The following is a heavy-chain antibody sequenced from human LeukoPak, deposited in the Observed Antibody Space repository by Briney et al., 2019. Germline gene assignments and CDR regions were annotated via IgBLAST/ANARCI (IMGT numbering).Heavy chain of an antibody. CDR3: VRENYSSGWYGIIDY. Sequence: SETLSLTCTVSGGSISNYYWSWIRQSPGKGLEWIGYIYYSGNTNYNPSLKSRVTISVDTSKNQFSLKLSSVTAADTAVYYCVRENYSSGWYGIIDYWGQGTLVTVSS. CDR1: GGSISNYY. CDR2: IYYSGNT. V-gene: IGHV4-59*01. J-gene: IGHJ4*02. D-gene: IGHD6-19*01.